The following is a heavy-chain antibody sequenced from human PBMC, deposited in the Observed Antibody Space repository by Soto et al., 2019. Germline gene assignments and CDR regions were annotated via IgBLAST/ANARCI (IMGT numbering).Heavy chain of an antibody. J-gene: IGHJ4*02. CDR3: ARDYGHDCSGGNCYFYF. CDR1: VGTFSRHA. V-gene: IGHV1-69*01. D-gene: IGHD2-15*01. CDR2: IVPLFGTA. Sequence: QVQLVQSGAEVKKPGSSVKVSCKASVGTFSRHAINWVRQAPGHGLQWMGGIVPLFGTANYAQKFQGRVTITADESTSTAHRELRSLSSEDTAVYYCARDYGHDCSGGNCYFYFWGQGTLVTVSS.